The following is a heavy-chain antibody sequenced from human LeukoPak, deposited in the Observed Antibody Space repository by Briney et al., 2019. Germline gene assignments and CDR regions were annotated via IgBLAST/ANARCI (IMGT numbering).Heavy chain of an antibody. D-gene: IGHD3-3*01. J-gene: IGHJ4*02. Sequence: SETLSLTCAVSGYSISSGYYWDWIRQPPGKGLEWIGSIYHSGSTYYNPSLKSRVTISVDTSKNQFSLKLSSVTAADTAVYYCARHGITIFGVVIEFDYWGQGTLVTVSS. CDR1: GYSISSGYY. V-gene: IGHV4-38-2*01. CDR3: ARHGITIFGVVIEFDY. CDR2: IYHSGST.